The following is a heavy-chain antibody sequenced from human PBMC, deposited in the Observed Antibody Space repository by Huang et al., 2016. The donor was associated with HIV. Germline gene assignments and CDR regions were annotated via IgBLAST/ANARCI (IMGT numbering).Heavy chain of an antibody. Sequence: QVQLQESGPRLVKPSETLSLTCTVSGASISSSTYYWGWIRQPPGKGLAGIGSIYYSGSTFYTPSLKSRVTISVDTSRNQFSLRLSSVTAADTAVYFCARLSWGDGYDYGGAYWGRGTLVTVSS. CDR1: GASISSSTYY. V-gene: IGHV4-39*01. CDR3: ARLSWGDGYDYGGAY. J-gene: IGHJ4*02. D-gene: IGHD5-12*01. CDR2: IYYSGST.